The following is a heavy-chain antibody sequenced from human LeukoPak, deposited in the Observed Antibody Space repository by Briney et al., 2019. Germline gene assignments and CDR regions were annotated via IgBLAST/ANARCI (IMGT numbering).Heavy chain of an antibody. CDR2: IYHSGST. Sequence: RSETLSLTCAVSGGSISSGGYSWSWIRLPPGKGLEWIGYIYHSGSTYYNPSLKSRVTISVDRSKNQFSLKLSSVTAADTAVYYCARGTYYYGSGTHYYFDHWGQGTLVTVSS. CDR1: GGSISSGGYS. CDR3: ARGTYYYGSGTHYYFDH. V-gene: IGHV4-30-2*01. D-gene: IGHD3-10*01. J-gene: IGHJ4*02.